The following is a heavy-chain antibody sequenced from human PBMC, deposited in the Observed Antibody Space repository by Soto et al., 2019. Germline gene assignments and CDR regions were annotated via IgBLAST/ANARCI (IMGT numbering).Heavy chain of an antibody. Sequence: PGGSLRLSCAASGFTFSSYWMSWVRQAPGKGLEWVANIKQDGGEKNYVDSVKGRFTISRDNAKNSLYLQMNSLRAEDTAVYYCARDQLYYNDISGRPLNAFDVWGQGTMVT. CDR2: IKQDGGEK. CDR3: ARDQLYYNDISGRPLNAFDV. J-gene: IGHJ3*01. D-gene: IGHD3-22*01. CDR1: GFTFSSYW. V-gene: IGHV3-7*01.